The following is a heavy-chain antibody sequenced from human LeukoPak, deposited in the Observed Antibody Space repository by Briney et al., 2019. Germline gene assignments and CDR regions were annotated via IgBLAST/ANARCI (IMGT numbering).Heavy chain of an antibody. D-gene: IGHD6-19*01. CDR2: IYYSGST. Sequence: PSETLSLTCTVSGGSISSSSYYWGWIRQPPGKGLEWIGSIYYSGSTYYNPSLKSRVTISVDTSKNQFSLKLSSVTAADTAVYYCAIYSVAGGYFDYWGQGTLVTVSS. V-gene: IGHV4-39*07. CDR3: AIYSVAGGYFDY. CDR1: GGSISSSSYY. J-gene: IGHJ4*02.